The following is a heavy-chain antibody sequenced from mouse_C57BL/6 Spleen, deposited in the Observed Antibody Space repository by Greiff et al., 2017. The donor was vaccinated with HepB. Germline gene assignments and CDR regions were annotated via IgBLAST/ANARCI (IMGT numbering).Heavy chain of an antibody. V-gene: IGHV5-6*02. CDR2: ISSGGSYT. CDR1: GFTFSSYG. D-gene: IGHD2-5*01. CDR3: AIHEDSNYLYAMDY. Sequence: EVKLVESGGDLVKPGGSLKLSCAASGFTFSSYGMSWVRQTPDKRLEWVATISSGGSYTYYPDSVKGRFTISRDNAKNTLFLQMSSLKSEDTAMYYCAIHEDSNYLYAMDYWGQGTSVTVSS. J-gene: IGHJ4*01.